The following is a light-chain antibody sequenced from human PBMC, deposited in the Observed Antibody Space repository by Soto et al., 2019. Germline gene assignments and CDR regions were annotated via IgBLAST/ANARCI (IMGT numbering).Light chain of an antibody. J-gene: IGKJ5*01. CDR1: QSVNNK. Sequence: EIVLTQSPATLSLSPGERATLSCRASQSVNNKLAWYQQKPAQAPRLLIYDTSNRATGIPARFSGSGSGTDFTLTISSLEPEDFAVYYCQQRSRWPPITFGQGTRLEIK. CDR3: QQRSRWPPIT. CDR2: DTS. V-gene: IGKV3-11*01.